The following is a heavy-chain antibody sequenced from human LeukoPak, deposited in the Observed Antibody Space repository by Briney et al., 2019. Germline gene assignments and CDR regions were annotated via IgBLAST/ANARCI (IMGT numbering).Heavy chain of an antibody. D-gene: IGHD2-2*02. CDR2: ISGTGGST. V-gene: IGHV3-23*01. CDR3: ARGPHCSSTSCYSLYYYGMDV. Sequence: QPGGSLRLSCAASGFTFSSHAMSWVRQAPGKGLEWVSVISGTGGSTYYADSVKGRFTISRHNSKNTLYLQMNSLRAEDTAVYYCARGPHCSSTSCYSLYYYGMDVWGQGTTVTVSS. CDR1: GFTFSSHA. J-gene: IGHJ6*02.